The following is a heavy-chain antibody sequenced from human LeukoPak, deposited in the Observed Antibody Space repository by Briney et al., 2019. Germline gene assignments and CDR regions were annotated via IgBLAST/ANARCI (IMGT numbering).Heavy chain of an antibody. CDR1: GFTFSSHS. CDR2: ISGSGGST. V-gene: IGHV3-23*01. J-gene: IGHJ4*02. D-gene: IGHD2-8*02. Sequence: GGSQRLSCAASGFTFSSHSMNWVRQAPGKGLEWVSAISGSGGSTYYADSVKGRFTISRDNSKNTLYLQMNSLRAEDTAVYYCAKDLRGARRLVDFDYWGQGTLVTVSS. CDR3: AKDLRGARRLVDFDY.